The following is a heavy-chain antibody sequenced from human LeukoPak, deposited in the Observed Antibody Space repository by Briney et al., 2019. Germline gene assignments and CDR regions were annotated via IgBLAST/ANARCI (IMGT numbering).Heavy chain of an antibody. CDR2: IKADGGGT. J-gene: IGHJ4*02. CDR3: ARGRAVGEVPLPDY. D-gene: IGHD1-26*01. Sequence: GASVKASCKTSGYIFVDYFLHWVRQAPGQGLEWMGIIKADGGGTRYAQMFQGRVTMTRDVSTRTVYMELSSLTSEDTALYYCARGRAVGEVPLPDYWGRGTLVTVSS. V-gene: IGHV1-46*01. CDR1: GYIFVDYF.